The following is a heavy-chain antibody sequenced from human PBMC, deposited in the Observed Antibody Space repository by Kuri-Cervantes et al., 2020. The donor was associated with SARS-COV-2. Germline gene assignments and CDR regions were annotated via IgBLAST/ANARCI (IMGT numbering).Heavy chain of an antibody. CDR3: ARHTPSYYDFWSGYLIYSGMDV. CDR1: GGSISSYY. Sequence: SETLSLTCTVSGGSISSYYWSWIRQPPGKGLEWIGYIYYSGSTNHNPSLKSRVTISVDTSKNQFSLKLSSVTAADTAVYYCARHTPSYYDFWSGYLIYSGMDVWGQGTTVTVSS. D-gene: IGHD3-3*01. J-gene: IGHJ6*02. V-gene: IGHV4-59*01. CDR2: IYYSGST.